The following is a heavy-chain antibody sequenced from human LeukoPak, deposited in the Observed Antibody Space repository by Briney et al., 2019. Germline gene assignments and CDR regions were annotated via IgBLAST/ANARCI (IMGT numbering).Heavy chain of an antibody. J-gene: IGHJ4*02. CDR3: ARWRPRWLQLRGPYYFDY. D-gene: IGHD5-24*01. CDR2: INHSGST. CDR1: GGSFSGYY. V-gene: IGHV4-34*01. Sequence: SETLSLTCAVYGGSFSGYYWSWIRQPPGKGLEWIGEINHSGSTNYNPSLKSRVTISVDTSKNQFSLKLSSVTAADTAVYYCARWRPRWLQLRGPYYFDYWGQGTLVTVSS.